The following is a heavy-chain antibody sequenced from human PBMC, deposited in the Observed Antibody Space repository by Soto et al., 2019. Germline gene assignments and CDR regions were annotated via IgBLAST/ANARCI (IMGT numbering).Heavy chain of an antibody. CDR2: IYYSGST. CDR3: ARGLFRSYYDSSGYSPRLEYFDL. J-gene: IGHJ2*01. D-gene: IGHD3-22*01. Sequence: QVQLQESGPGLVKPSQTLSLTCTVSGGSISSGGYYWSWIRQHPGKGLEWIGYIYYSGSTYYNPSLKSRVTISVDTSKNQFSLKLSSVTAADTAVYYCARGLFRSYYDSSGYSPRLEYFDLWGRGTLVTVSS. CDR1: GGSISSGGYY. V-gene: IGHV4-31*03.